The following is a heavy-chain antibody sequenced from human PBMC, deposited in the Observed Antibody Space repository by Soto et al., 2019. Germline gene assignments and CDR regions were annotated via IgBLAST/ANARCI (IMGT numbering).Heavy chain of an antibody. CDR1: GGTFSSYA. CDR2: IIPIFGTA. CDR3: ERAALRPGRAARPGYYYGMDV. Sequence: QVQLVQSGAEVKKPGSSVKVSCKASGGTFSSYAISWVRQAPGQGLEWMGGIIPIFGTANYAQKFQGRVTITADESTSTAYVELSSLRSEDTAVYYCERAALRPGRAARPGYYYGMDVWGQGTTVTVSS. J-gene: IGHJ6*02. V-gene: IGHV1-69*01. D-gene: IGHD6-6*01.